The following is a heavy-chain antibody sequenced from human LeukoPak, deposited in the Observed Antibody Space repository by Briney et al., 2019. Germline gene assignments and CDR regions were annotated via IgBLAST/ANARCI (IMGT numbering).Heavy chain of an antibody. D-gene: IGHD1-26*01. CDR1: GGSISSYY. Sequence: SETLSLTCTVSGGSISSYYWSWIRQPAGKGLEWIERIYTSGSTNYNPSLKSRVTMSVDTSKNQFSLKLSSVTAADTAVYYCARAPGGIVGATIDYYYYGMDVWGQGTTVTVSS. V-gene: IGHV4-4*07. J-gene: IGHJ6*02. CDR2: IYTSGST. CDR3: ARAPGGIVGATIDYYYYGMDV.